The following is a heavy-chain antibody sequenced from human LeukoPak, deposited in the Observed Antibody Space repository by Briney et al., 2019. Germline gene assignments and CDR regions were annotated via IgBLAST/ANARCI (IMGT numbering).Heavy chain of an antibody. CDR3: AKELPGNMDV. Sequence: GGSLRLSCAASGFTFSSYGMHWVRQAPGKGLEWVAFIRYDGSSKYYADSVKGRFTTSRDNSKNTLYLQMNSLRAEDTAVYYCAKELPGNMDVWGKGTTVTVSS. D-gene: IGHD1-14*01. CDR1: GFTFSSYG. CDR2: IRYDGSSK. V-gene: IGHV3-30*02. J-gene: IGHJ6*03.